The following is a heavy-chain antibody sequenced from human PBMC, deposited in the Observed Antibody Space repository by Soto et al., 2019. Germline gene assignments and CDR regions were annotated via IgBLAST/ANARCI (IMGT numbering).Heavy chain of an antibody. V-gene: IGHV4-39*01. CDR2: IYYSGST. D-gene: IGHD3-10*01. CDR3: ARHGLDYYGSGSYYKYYYYMDV. CDR1: GGSISSSSYY. Sequence: SETLSLTCTVSGGSISSSSYYWGWIRQPPGKGLEWIGSIYYSGSTYYNPSLKSRVTISVDTSKNQFSLKLSSVTAADTAVYYCARHGLDYYGSGSYYKYYYYMDVWGKGTTVTVSS. J-gene: IGHJ6*03.